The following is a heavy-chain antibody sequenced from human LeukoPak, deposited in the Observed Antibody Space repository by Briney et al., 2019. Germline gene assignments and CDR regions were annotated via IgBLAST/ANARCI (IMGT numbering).Heavy chain of an antibody. D-gene: IGHD3-10*01. CDR2: IRYDGSDK. CDR3: ARDVDYYDSGSREIQIHY. CDR1: GFIFSNYG. Sequence: PGGSLRLSCAASGFIFSNYGMHWVRQAPGKGLEWLTFIRYDGSDKYYADSVKGRFTISRDNSKNTLYLQMNSLRAEDTAVYYCARDVDYYDSGSREIQIHYWGQGTLVTVSS. V-gene: IGHV3-30*02. J-gene: IGHJ4*02.